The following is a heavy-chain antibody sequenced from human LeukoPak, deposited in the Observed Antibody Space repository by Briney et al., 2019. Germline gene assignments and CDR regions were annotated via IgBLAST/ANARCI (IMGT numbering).Heavy chain of an antibody. J-gene: IGHJ4*02. CDR1: GYSISSGYY. CDR3: ARDVRGYSYGSFDY. V-gene: IGHV4-38-2*02. CDR2: IYHSGST. Sequence: SETLSLTCAVSGYSISSGYYWGWIRQPPGKGLEWIGSIYHSGSTYYNPSLKSRVTISVDTSKNQFSLKLSSVTAADTAVYYCARDVRGYSYGSFDYWGQGTLVTVSS. D-gene: IGHD5-18*01.